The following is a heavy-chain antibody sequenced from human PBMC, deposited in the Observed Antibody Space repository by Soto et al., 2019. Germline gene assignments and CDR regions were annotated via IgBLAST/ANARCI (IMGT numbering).Heavy chain of an antibody. V-gene: IGHV3-7*01. Sequence: GGSLRLSCAASGFSFSSHWMSWVRQAPGKGLEWVANIKEDGSEKEFVDSVKGRFTISRDNAKNSLYLQMNSLRAEDTAVYYCTSCTGTSCPIYYIDVWGKGTTVTVSS. J-gene: IGHJ6*03. CDR1: GFSFSSHW. CDR3: TSCTGTSCPIYYIDV. D-gene: IGHD2-2*01. CDR2: IKEDGSEK.